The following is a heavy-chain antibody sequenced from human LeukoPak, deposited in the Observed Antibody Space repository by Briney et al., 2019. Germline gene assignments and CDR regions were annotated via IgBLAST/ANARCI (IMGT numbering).Heavy chain of an antibody. J-gene: IGHJ4*02. CDR3: ASTYYYDSSGYFVC. D-gene: IGHD3-22*01. Sequence: ETLSLTCTVSGGSISSYYWSWIRQPPGKGLEWIGYIYYSGSTNYNPSLKSRVTISVDTSKNQFSLKLSSVTAADTAVYYCASTYYYDSSGYFVCWGQGTLVTVSS. V-gene: IGHV4-59*01. CDR1: GGSISSYY. CDR2: IYYSGST.